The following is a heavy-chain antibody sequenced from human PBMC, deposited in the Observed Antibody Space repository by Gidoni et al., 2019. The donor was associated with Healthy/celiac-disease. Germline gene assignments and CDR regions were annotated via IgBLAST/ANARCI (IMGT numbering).Heavy chain of an antibody. V-gene: IGHV3-33*01. CDR3: ASYWQQLVRRYFDY. J-gene: IGHJ4*02. Sequence: QVQLVESGGGVVQPGRSLRLSCAASGFTFSSYGMHWVRQAPGKGLEWVAVIWYDGSNKYYADSVKGRFTISRDNSKNTLYLQMNSLRAEDTAVYYCASYWQQLVRRYFDYWGQGTLVTVSS. CDR2: IWYDGSNK. D-gene: IGHD6-13*01. CDR1: GFTFSSYG.